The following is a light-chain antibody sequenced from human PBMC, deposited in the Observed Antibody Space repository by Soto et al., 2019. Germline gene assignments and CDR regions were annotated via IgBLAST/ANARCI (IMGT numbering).Light chain of an antibody. CDR1: QSVSVS. CDR2: DAS. Sequence: EIVLTQSPATLSVSPEEGATLSCRASQSVSVSLACYQQKPAHAPSLLIGDASNGATGIPGRFSGSASRADLPPTSCMQSEEDGLVYCKQYRSDRQGTFGQGTR. CDR3: QYRSDRQGT. V-gene: IGKV3-11*01. J-gene: IGKJ5*01.